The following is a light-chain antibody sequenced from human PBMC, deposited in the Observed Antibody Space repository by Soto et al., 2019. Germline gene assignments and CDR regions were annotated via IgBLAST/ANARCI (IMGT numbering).Light chain of an antibody. CDR2: STG. V-gene: IGLV7-43*01. CDR1: TGAVTSSYY. Sequence: QAVVTQEPSLTVSPGGTVTLTCASSTGAVTSSYYPNWFQQKPGQAPRALIYSTGNKHSWTPARFSGSLLGGNAALTVSGVQPEDEAEYYCLLYYGGAWVFGGGTKVTVL. J-gene: IGLJ3*02. CDR3: LLYYGGAWV.